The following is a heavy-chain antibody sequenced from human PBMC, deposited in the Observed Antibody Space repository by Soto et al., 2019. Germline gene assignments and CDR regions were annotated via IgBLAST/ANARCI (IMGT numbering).Heavy chain of an antibody. V-gene: IGHV3-33*01. J-gene: IGHJ6*02. CDR1: RLTFSAHD. Sequence: QVQLVESGGGVVQPGTSLRLSCAASRLTFSAHDMHWVRQAPGKGLEWVALIWSDGSRGFYADSVKGRFTISRDNFKNTLYLQMNSLVAEDTAVYYCAGEPKGGAYDMDVWGQGTTVTVSS. CDR2: IWSDGSRG. CDR3: AGEPKGGAYDMDV. D-gene: IGHD3-16*01.